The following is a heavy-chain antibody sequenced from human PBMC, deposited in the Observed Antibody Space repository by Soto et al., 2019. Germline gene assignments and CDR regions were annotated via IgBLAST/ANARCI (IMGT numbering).Heavy chain of an antibody. CDR1: GFTFSSYG. Sequence: PGGSLRLSCAASGFTFSSYGMHWVRQAPGEGLEGAAVISYDGSNKYYADSVKGRFTISRDNSKNTVYLQMNSLRAEDTAVYYCAKDHQWLVRGYYYYGMDVWGQGTTVTVSS. V-gene: IGHV3-30*18. CDR3: AKDHQWLVRGYYYYGMDV. J-gene: IGHJ6*02. CDR2: ISYDGSNK. D-gene: IGHD6-19*01.